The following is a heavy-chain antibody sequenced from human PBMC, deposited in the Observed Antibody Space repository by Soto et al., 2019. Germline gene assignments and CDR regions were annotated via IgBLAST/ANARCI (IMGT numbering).Heavy chain of an antibody. V-gene: IGHV3-74*01. J-gene: IGHJ4*02. CDR2: INSDGSST. CDR3: VASIAVTRYYFDY. D-gene: IGHD6-19*01. Sequence: EVQLVESGGGLVQPGGSLRVSCAASGFTFSSYWMHWVRQAAGKGLVWVSRINSDGSSTSYADSVKGRFTISRDNAKNTLYLQMNSLRVEDTAVYYCVASIAVTRYYFDYWGQGTLVTVSS. CDR1: GFTFSSYW.